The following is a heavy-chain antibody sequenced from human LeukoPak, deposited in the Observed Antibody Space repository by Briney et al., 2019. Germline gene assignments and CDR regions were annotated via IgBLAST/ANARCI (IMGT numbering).Heavy chain of an antibody. CDR3: ARGQRDGGFGELSDYYIDY. J-gene: IGHJ4*02. Sequence: PSETLSLTCAVYGGSFRGYYWSWIRQPPGKGLEWFGEINHSGSANYNPSLKTRVTISVDTSKNQFSLKLSSVAAADTAVYYCARGQRDGGFGELSDYYIDYWGQGTLVTVSS. V-gene: IGHV4-34*01. D-gene: IGHD3-10*01. CDR2: INHSGSA. CDR1: GGSFRGYY.